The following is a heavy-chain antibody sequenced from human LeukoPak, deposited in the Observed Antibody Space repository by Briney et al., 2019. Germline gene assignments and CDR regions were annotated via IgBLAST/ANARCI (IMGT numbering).Heavy chain of an antibody. J-gene: IGHJ6*02. Sequence: GGSLRLSCAASGFTFSSYAMSWVRQAPGKGLEWVSAISGSGGSTYYADSVKGRFTISRDNSKNTLYLQMNSLRAEDTAVYYCAKDLVAAGIVGMDVWGQGTTVTVSS. CDR2: ISGSGGST. CDR1: GFTFSSYA. CDR3: AKDLVAAGIVGMDV. D-gene: IGHD6-13*01. V-gene: IGHV3-23*01.